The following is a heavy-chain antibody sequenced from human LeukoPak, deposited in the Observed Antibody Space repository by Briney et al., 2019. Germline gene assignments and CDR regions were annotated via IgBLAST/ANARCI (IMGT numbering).Heavy chain of an antibody. Sequence: GGSLRLSCTVSGFTVGDYAMSWVRQAPGKGLEWVGFIRSQAYGGTTDYVASVKGRFTISRDDSKSIAYLQMNSLKTEDTAVYYCTRDTVGHDFWSGYSEYWGQGTLVTVSS. V-gene: IGHV3-49*04. D-gene: IGHD3-3*01. J-gene: IGHJ4*02. CDR2: IRSQAYGGTT. CDR3: TRDTVGHDFWSGYSEY. CDR1: GFTVGDYA.